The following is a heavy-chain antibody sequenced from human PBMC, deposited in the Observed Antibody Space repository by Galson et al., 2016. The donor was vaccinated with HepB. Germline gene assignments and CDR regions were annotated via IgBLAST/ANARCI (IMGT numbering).Heavy chain of an antibody. CDR1: WDSVSSNSAT. V-gene: IGHV6-1*01. D-gene: IGHD1-26*01. Sequence: CAISWDSVSSNSATWNWIRQSPSRGLEWLGRTYYRSKWYNDYAVSVKSRVTINPDTSKNQFSLHLNSVTPEDTAVYYCARGTSAWSKWGQGTLVTVSS. J-gene: IGHJ4*02. CDR3: ARGTSAWSK. CDR2: TYYRSKWYN.